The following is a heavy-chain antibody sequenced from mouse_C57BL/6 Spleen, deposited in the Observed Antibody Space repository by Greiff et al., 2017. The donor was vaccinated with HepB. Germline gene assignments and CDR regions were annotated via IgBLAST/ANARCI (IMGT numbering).Heavy chain of an antibody. V-gene: IGHV1-64*01. CDR3: ARLTPPYAMDY. CDR2: IHPNSGST. D-gene: IGHD1-1*01. CDR1: GYTFTSYW. J-gene: IGHJ4*01. Sequence: VQLQQPGAELVKPGASVKLSCKASGYTFTSYWMHWVKQRPGQGLEWIGMIHPNSGSTNYNEKFKSKATLTVDKSSSTAYMQLSSLTAEDSAVYYCARLTPPYAMDYWGQVTSVTVSS.